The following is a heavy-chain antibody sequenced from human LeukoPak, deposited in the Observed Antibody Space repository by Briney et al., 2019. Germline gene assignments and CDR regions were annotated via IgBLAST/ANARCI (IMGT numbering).Heavy chain of an antibody. Sequence: GGSLRLSCAASGFTFSSYAMHWVRQAPGKGLEWVAVISYDGSNKYYADSVKGRFTISRDNSKNTLYLQMNSLRAEDTAVYYCARDGLLSYFDYWGQGTLVTVSS. V-gene: IGHV3-30-3*01. CDR1: GFTFSSYA. D-gene: IGHD2-8*02. J-gene: IGHJ4*02. CDR2: ISYDGSNK. CDR3: ARDGLLSYFDY.